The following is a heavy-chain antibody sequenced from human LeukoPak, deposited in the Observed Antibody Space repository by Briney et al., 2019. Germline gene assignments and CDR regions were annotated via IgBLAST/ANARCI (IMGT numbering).Heavy chain of an antibody. J-gene: IGHJ4*02. CDR1: GFTFSSYA. CDR3: ARTYYYGWGSYTVGDSMDRKYYFDY. V-gene: IGHV3-23*01. Sequence: GGSLRLSCAASGFTFSSYAMSWVRQAPGKGLEWVSAISGSGGSTYYADSGKARFTISRDNAKNSLYLQMNSLRAEDTAVYYCARTYYYGWGSYTVGDSMDRKYYFDYWGQGTLVGVSS. D-gene: IGHD3-10*01. CDR2: ISGSGGST.